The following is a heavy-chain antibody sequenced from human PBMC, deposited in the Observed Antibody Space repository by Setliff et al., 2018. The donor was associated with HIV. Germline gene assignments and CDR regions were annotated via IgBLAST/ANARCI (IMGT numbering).Heavy chain of an antibody. D-gene: IGHD3-22*01. CDR3: ARDLSYDYDRSSDTFDY. CDR1: GFTFEDYG. J-gene: IGHJ4*02. V-gene: IGHV3-20*04. CDR2: INWNGGST. Sequence: GGSLRLSCAVSGFTFEDYGMSWVRQAPGKGLEWVSGINWNGGSTGYVDSVKGRFTISRDNAKNSLYLQMNSLRAEDAAVYYCARDLSYDYDRSSDTFDYWGQGTLVTGSS.